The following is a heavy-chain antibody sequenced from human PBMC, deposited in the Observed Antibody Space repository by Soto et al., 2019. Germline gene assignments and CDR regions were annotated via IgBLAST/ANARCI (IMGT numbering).Heavy chain of an antibody. Sequence: PSQTLSLTCDISGDSVSTNTATWDWIRQSPSRGLEWLGRTYYRSRWYFDYAVSVKSRITISPDISNNQVSLQLTSVTPDDTAFYFCLSLIGNSWLDSCGQGSLVTVSS. CDR1: GDSVSTNTAT. D-gene: IGHD3-22*01. CDR3: LSLIGNSWLDS. CDR2: TYYRSRWYF. J-gene: IGHJ5*01. V-gene: IGHV6-1*01.